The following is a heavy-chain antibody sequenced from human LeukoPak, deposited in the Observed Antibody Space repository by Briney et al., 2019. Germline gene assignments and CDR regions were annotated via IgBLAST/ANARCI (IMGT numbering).Heavy chain of an antibody. CDR2: INHSGST. CDR3: AGFDYGDYPTAY. V-gene: IGHV4-34*01. CDR1: GGSFSGYY. Sequence: SETLSLTCAVYGGSFSGYYWSWIRQPPGKGLEWIGEINHSGSTNYNPSLKSRVTISVDTSKNQFSLKLSSVTAADTAVYYCAGFDYGDYPTAYWGQGTLVTVSS. D-gene: IGHD4-17*01. J-gene: IGHJ4*02.